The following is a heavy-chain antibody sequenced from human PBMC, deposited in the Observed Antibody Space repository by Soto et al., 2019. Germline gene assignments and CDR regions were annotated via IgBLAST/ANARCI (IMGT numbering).Heavy chain of an antibody. V-gene: IGHV5-51*01. D-gene: IGHD3-22*01. CDR3: ARNAYYYDSSGPRGWFDP. CDR1: GYSFTSYW. Sequence: PGESLKISCKGSGYSFTSYWIGWVRQMPGKGLEWMGIIYPGDSDTRYSPSFQGQVTISADKSISTAYLQWSSLKASDTAMYYCARNAYYYDSSGPRGWFDPWAREPWSPSPQ. J-gene: IGHJ5*02. CDR2: IYPGDSDT.